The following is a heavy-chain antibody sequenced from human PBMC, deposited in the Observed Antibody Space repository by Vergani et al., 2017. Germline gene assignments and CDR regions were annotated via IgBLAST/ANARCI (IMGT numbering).Heavy chain of an antibody. J-gene: IGHJ4*02. CDR2: INPSGGST. D-gene: IGHD5-18*01. Sequence: QVQLVQSGAEVKKPGASLKVSCKASGYTFTSYYLHWVRQAPGQGLEWMGIINPSGGSTNYAQKFQGRVTMTRDTSTSTVYMELSSLRSDDTAVYYCARENGGDTAMITGYWGQGTLVTVSS. V-gene: IGHV1-46*01. CDR3: ARENGGDTAMITGY. CDR1: GYTFTSYY.